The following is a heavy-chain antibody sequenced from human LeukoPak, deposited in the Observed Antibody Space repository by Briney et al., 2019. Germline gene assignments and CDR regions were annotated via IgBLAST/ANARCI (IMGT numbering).Heavy chain of an antibody. CDR3: ARTRMGYFDWLLTFDY. J-gene: IGHJ4*02. D-gene: IGHD3-9*01. V-gene: IGHV1-8*03. Sequence: ASVKVSCKASGYTFTTYGISWVRQATGQGLEWMGWMNPNSGNTGYAQKFQGRVTITRNTSISTAYMELSSLRSEDTAVYYCARTRMGYFDWLLTFDYWGQGTLVTVSS. CDR2: MNPNSGNT. CDR1: GYTFTTYG.